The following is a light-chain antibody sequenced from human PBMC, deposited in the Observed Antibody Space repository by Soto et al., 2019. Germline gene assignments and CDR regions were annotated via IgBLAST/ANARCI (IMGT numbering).Light chain of an antibody. CDR3: QQYGSSPLIT. CDR2: DAS. CDR1: QSVSSN. J-gene: IGKJ5*01. Sequence: EIVLTQSPGTLSVSPGERATLSCRASQSVSSNLAWYQQKPGQAPRLLIYDASNRATGIPARFSGSGSGTDFTLTISRLEPEDFAVYHCQQYGSSPLITFGQGTRLEIK. V-gene: IGKV3-20*01.